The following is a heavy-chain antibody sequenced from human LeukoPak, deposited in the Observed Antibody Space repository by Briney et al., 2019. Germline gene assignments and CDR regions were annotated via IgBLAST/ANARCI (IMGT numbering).Heavy chain of an antibody. CDR2: INPSGGST. D-gene: IGHD4-17*01. V-gene: IGHV1-46*01. CDR1: GYTFTSYY. J-gene: IGHJ3*02. Sequence: ASVKVSCKASGYTFTSYYMHWVRQAPGQGLEWMGIINPSGGSTSYAQKFQGRVTMTRDTSTSTAYMELSSLRSEDTAVYYCARGRENYGDYVDAFDIWGQGTMVTVSS. CDR3: ARGRENYGDYVDAFDI.